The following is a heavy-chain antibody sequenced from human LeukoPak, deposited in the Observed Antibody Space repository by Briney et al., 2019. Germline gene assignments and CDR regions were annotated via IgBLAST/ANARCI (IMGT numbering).Heavy chain of an antibody. CDR2: IYSSGST. CDR3: GSGYASGGCPRYHFGY. CDR1: DGSIHTSTYY. V-gene: IGHV4-39*01. J-gene: IGHJ4*02. Sequence: SETLSLTCSRPDGSIHTSTYYWGWIRQPPGKGLEWIGTIYSSGSTYYNPSLKSRLTISVDASKNQLSLKLSSVTAADTAVYYCGSGYASGGCPRYHFGYWGTGTLVTVSS. D-gene: IGHD3-10*01.